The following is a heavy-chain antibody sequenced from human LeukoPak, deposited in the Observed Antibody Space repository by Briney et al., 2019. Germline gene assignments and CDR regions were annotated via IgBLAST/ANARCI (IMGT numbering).Heavy chain of an antibody. CDR3: ARQPNRDYYDNAKFDP. CDR2: IYHSGST. J-gene: IGHJ5*02. V-gene: IGHV4-38-2*02. Sequence: AETLSLTCTVSGYSISSGYYWGWIRPPPGTGLEWIGSIYHSGSTYYNPSLKSRVTISVDTSKNQFSLKLSSVTAADTAVYYCARQPNRDYYDNAKFDPWGQGTLVTVSS. CDR1: GYSISSGYY. D-gene: IGHD3-22*01.